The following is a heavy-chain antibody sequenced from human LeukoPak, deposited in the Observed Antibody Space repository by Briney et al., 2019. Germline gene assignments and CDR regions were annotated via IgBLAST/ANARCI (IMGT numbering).Heavy chain of an antibody. CDR1: GGSISSYY. J-gene: IGHJ5*02. Sequence: KPSETLSLTCTVSGGSISSYYWSWIRQPPGKGLEWIGYIYATGSTNYNPSLKSRVTISVDTSKNQFSLNLRSVTAADTAVYYCAIYGSVRSPLGPWGQGTLVTVSS. V-gene: IGHV4-4*09. CDR2: IYATGST. D-gene: IGHD3-10*01. CDR3: AIYGSVRSPLGP.